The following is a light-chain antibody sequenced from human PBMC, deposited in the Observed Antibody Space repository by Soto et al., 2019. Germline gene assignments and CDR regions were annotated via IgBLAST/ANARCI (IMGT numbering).Light chain of an antibody. J-gene: IGKJ1*01. Sequence: EIVMTQSPATLSVSPGERAALSCRASQSINTKIAWYQLKPGQAPRLLIYDASIRATGIPARFSGSGSGTDFTLTISSLQPEDFAVYYCQQDYNLPSWTFGQGTKVDNK. CDR1: QSINTK. CDR3: QQDYNLPSWT. CDR2: DAS. V-gene: IGKV3-15*01.